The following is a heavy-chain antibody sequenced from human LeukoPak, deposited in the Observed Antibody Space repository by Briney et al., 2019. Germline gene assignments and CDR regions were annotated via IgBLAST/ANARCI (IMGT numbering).Heavy chain of an antibody. CDR1: GGSISSSSYY. D-gene: IGHD6-19*01. J-gene: IGHJ3*02. CDR2: IYYSGST. CDR3: ARTGYNSGWYSNDAFDI. Sequence: SETLSLTCTVSGGSISSSSYYWGWIRQPPGKGLEWVGSIYYSGSTYYNPSLKSRVTISVDTSKHQFPLKLSSVTAADTAVYYCARTGYNSGWYSNDAFDIWGQGTMVTVSS. V-gene: IGHV4-39*01.